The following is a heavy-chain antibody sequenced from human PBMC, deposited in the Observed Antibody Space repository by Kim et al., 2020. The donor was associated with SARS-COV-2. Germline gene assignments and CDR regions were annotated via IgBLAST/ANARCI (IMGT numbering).Heavy chain of an antibody. CDR3: ARDKEIVGAIEDETDAFDI. Sequence: SVKVSCKASGGTFSSYAISWVRQAPGQGLEWMGGIIPIFGTANYAQKFQGRVTITADESTSTAYMELSSLRSEDTAVYYCARDKEIVGAIEDETDAFDIWGQGTMVTVSS. CDR2: IIPIFGTA. J-gene: IGHJ3*02. V-gene: IGHV1-69*13. D-gene: IGHD1-26*01. CDR1: GGTFSSYA.